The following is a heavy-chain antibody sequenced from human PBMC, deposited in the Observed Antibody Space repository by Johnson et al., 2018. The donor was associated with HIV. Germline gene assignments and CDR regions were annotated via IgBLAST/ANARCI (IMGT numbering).Heavy chain of an antibody. D-gene: IGHD4-17*01. CDR3: ARSMTTVTVAFDI. CDR1: GFTFSSYA. CDR2: ISYDGSNK. Sequence: QVQLVESGGGVVQPGRSLRLSCAASGFTFSSYAMHWVRQAPGKGLEWVAVISYDGSNKYYADSVKGRFTSSRDNSKNTLYLQMNSLRAEDTAVYYCARSMTTVTVAFDIWGQGTMVTVSS. J-gene: IGHJ3*02. V-gene: IGHV3-30-3*01.